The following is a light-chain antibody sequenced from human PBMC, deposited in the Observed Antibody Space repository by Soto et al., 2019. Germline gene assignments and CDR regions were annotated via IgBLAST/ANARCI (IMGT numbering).Light chain of an antibody. J-gene: IGKJ5*01. CDR1: QSVSNN. V-gene: IGKV3-11*01. Sequence: EIVLTQSPGTLSLSXGGRATRSXXXXQSVSNNYQAWYQQKPGQAPRLLIYDASNRATGIPARFSGSGSGTDFTLTISSLEPEDFAVYYCQQRSNWPPITFGQGTRLEIK. CDR3: QQRSNWPPIT. CDR2: DAS.